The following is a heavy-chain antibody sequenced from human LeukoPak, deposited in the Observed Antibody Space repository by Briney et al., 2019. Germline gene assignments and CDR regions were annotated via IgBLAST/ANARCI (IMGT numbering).Heavy chain of an antibody. CDR2: IYYSGST. J-gene: IGHJ5*02. CDR3: ARHDDFWSGYYWFDP. CDR1: GGSISSGDYY. Sequence: SETLSLTCTVSGGSISSGDYYWSWIRQPPGKGLEWIGYIYYSGSTYYNPSLKSRVTISVDTSKNQFSLKLSSVTAADTAVYYCARHDDFWSGYYWFDPWGQGTLVTVSS. D-gene: IGHD3-3*01. V-gene: IGHV4-30-4*01.